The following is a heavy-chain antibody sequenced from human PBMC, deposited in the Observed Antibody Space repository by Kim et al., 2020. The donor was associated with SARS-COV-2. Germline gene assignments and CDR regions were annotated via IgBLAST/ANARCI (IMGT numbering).Heavy chain of an antibody. CDR1: GGSFSGYY. CDR2: INHSGST. V-gene: IGHV4-34*01. J-gene: IGHJ4*02. Sequence: SETLSLTCAVYGGSFSGYYWSWIRQPPGKGLEWIGEINHSGSTNYNPSLKSRVTISVDTSKNQFSLKLSSVTAADTAVYYCARRYTYWNDEGYFDYWGQGTLVTVSS. CDR3: ARRYTYWNDEGYFDY. D-gene: IGHD1-1*01.